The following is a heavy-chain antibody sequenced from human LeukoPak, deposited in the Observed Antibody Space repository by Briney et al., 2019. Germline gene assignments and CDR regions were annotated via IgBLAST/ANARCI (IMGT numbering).Heavy chain of an antibody. CDR3: ASIGMVREEMGLGY. CDR2: ISGNNVNT. J-gene: IGHJ4*02. D-gene: IGHD3-10*01. CDR1: DYDFPNHG. Sequence: VSVKVSCKAFDYDFPNHGISWVRQAPGQGLEWMGWISGNNVNTNYAPELQGRVTMTTDTSTNTAYMELRSLRSEDTAVYYCASIGMVREEMGLGYWGQGTLVTVSS. V-gene: IGHV1-18*01.